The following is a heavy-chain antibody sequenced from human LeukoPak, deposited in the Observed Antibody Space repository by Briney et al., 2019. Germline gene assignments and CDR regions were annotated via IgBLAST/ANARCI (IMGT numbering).Heavy chain of an antibody. J-gene: IGHJ6*01. Sequence: KPSETLSLTCTVSGGSISSYYWSWIRQPAGKGLEWIGRIYTSGSTNYNPSLKSRVTMSVDKSKSQFSLKLSSVTAADTAVYYCARIIMENFYMYYFGMAVSGEGTTVTASS. CDR2: IYTSGST. D-gene: IGHD3-10*01. V-gene: IGHV4-4*07. CDR3: ARIIMENFYMYYFGMAV. CDR1: GGSISSYY.